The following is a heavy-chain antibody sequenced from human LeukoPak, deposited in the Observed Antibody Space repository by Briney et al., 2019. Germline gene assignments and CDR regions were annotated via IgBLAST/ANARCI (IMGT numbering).Heavy chain of an antibody. CDR1: GGSISSYY. Sequence: SETLSLTCTVSGGSISSYYWSWIRQPPGKGLEWIGYIYYSGSTNYNPSLKSRVTISVDTSKNQFSLKLSSVTAADTAVYYCARGRDIVVVVAATPNLDWFDPWGQGTLVTVSS. CDR3: ARGRDIVVVVAATPNLDWFDP. J-gene: IGHJ5*02. CDR2: IYYSGST. V-gene: IGHV4-59*08. D-gene: IGHD2-15*01.